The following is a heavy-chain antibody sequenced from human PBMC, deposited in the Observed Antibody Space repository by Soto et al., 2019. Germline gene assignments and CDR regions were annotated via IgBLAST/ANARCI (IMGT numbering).Heavy chain of an antibody. CDR3: AREGYSYGYDWFDP. J-gene: IGHJ5*02. Sequence: SETLSLTCTVSGGSISSGGYYWSWIRHHPGKGLEWIGYIYYSGITYYNPSLKSRVTISVDTSKNQFSLKLSSVTAADTAVYYCAREGYSYGYDWFDPWGQGTLVIVSS. D-gene: IGHD5-18*01. CDR1: GGSISSGGYY. V-gene: IGHV4-31*03. CDR2: IYYSGIT.